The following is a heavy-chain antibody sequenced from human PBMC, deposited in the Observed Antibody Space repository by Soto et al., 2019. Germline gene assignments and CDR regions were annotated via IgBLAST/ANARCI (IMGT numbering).Heavy chain of an antibody. CDR3: AKGPHTNVGWPYYFET. Sequence: GGSLRLSCVASGFSLANYPMNWVRQTPGKGLEWISYSSPRGDTIYYADSVEGRFTISRDNARNSLSLHMSSLRDEDSALYYCAKGPHTNVGWPYYFETWGQGVPVTVSS. D-gene: IGHD3-9*01. J-gene: IGHJ4*02. V-gene: IGHV3-48*02. CDR2: SSPRGDTI. CDR1: GFSLANYP.